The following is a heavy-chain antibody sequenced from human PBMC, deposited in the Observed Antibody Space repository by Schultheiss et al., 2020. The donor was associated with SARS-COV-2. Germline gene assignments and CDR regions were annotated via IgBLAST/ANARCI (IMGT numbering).Heavy chain of an antibody. CDR3: ARILTSASTRVDY. CDR1: GYTFTAYS. D-gene: IGHD2/OR15-2a*01. Sequence: ASVRVSCKSSGYTFTAYSIHWVRQAPGQRVEWLGWINVDSGRTKYRQKLQGRVSIARDASATTTYLELRGLTSEDTALYYCARILTSASTRVDYWGQGTLVTVSS. V-gene: IGHV1-3*01. CDR2: INVDSGRT. J-gene: IGHJ4*02.